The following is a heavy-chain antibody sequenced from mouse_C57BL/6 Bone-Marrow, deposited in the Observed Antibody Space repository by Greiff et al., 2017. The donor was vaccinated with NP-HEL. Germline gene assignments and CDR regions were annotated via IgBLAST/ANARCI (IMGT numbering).Heavy chain of an antibody. J-gene: IGHJ1*03. CDR1: GYTFTSYW. CDR2: IDPNSGGT. D-gene: IGHD1-1*01. CDR3: ARGSITTVVNWYFDV. Sequence: VQLQQPGAELVKPGASVKLSCKASGYTFTSYWMHWVKQRPGRGLEWIGRIDPNSGGTKYNEKFKSKANLTVDKPSSTAYMQLSSLTSEDSAVYYCARGSITTVVNWYFDVWGTGTTVTVSS. V-gene: IGHV1-72*01.